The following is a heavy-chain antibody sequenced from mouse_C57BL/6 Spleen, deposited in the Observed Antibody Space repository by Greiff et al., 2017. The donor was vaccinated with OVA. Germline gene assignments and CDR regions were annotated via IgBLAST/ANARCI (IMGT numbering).Heavy chain of an antibody. CDR3: AREGYGSSDAMDY. CDR1: GFTFSDYY. D-gene: IGHD1-1*01. J-gene: IGHJ4*01. Sequence: EVQRVESEGGLVQPGSSMKLSCTASGFTFSDYYMAWVRQVPEKGLEWVANINYDGSSTYYLDSLKSRFIISRDNAKNILYLQMSSLKSEDTATYYCAREGYGSSDAMDYWGQGTSVTVSS. V-gene: IGHV5-16*01. CDR2: INYDGSST.